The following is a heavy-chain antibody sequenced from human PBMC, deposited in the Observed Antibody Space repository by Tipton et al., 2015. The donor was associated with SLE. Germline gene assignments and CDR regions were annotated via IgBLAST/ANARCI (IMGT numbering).Heavy chain of an antibody. CDR1: GGTFSSYA. D-gene: IGHD4-17*01. J-gene: IGHJ5*02. Sequence: QVQLVQSGAEVKKPGSSVKVSCKASGGTFSSYAISWVRQAPGQGLEWMGGIIPIFGTANYAQKFQGRVTMTTDTSTSTAYMELRSLRSDDTAVYYCASVVGTTVTSHPWGQGALVTVSS. CDR2: IIPIFGTA. V-gene: IGHV1-69*06. CDR3: ASVVGTTVTSHP.